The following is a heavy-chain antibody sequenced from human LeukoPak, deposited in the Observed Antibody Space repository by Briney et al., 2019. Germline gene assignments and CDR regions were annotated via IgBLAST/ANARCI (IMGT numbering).Heavy chain of an antibody. CDR1: GGTFSSYA. J-gene: IGHJ4*02. D-gene: IGHD6-25*01. CDR3: ARIGGYVTGGGDY. CDR2: IIPIFGTA. V-gene: IGHV1-69*01. Sequence: SVKVSCTASGGTFSSYAISWVRQAPGQGLEWMGGIIPIFGTANYAQKFQGRVTITADESTSTAYMELSSLRSEDTAVYYCARIGGYVTGGGDYWGQGTLVTVSS.